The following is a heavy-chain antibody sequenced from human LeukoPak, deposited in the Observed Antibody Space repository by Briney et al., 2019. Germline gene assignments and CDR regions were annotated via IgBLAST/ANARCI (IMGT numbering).Heavy chain of an antibody. CDR1: GFTFSSKG. CDR3: ANANY. CDR2: IQYDGSYK. Sequence: GGSPRLSCAASGFTFSSKGMHWVRQAPGKGREWVAFIQYDGSYKYYAESVKDRFTISRDNSKNTLYLQMNSLRAEDTAVYYCANANYWGQGTLVTVSS. J-gene: IGHJ4*02. V-gene: IGHV3-30*02.